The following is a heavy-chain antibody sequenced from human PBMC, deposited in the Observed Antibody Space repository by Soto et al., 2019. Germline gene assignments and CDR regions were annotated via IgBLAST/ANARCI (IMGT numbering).Heavy chain of an antibody. V-gene: IGHV3-53*04. CDR2: IYSGGST. J-gene: IGHJ6*03. D-gene: IGHD6-25*01. CDR1: GFTVSSNY. Sequence: EVQLVESGGGLVQPGGSLRLSCAASGFTVSSNYMSWVRQAPGKGLEWVSVIYSGGSTYYADSVKGRFTISRHNSKNTLYLQMNILRAEDTAVYYCARAATSDYYFYYMDVWGKGTTVTVSS. CDR3: ARAATSDYYFYYMDV.